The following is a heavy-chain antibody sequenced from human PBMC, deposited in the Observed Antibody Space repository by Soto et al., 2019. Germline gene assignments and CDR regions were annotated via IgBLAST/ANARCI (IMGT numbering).Heavy chain of an antibody. D-gene: IGHD5-18*01. CDR2: ISGSGGST. Sequence: GRSLRLSCAASGFTFSSYAMSWVRQAPGKGLEWVSAISGSGGSTYYADSVKGRFTISRDNSKNTLYLQMNSLRAEDTAVYYCAKDQNIQLWPRYYYYGMDVCGEGTTVTVSS. CDR1: GFTFSSYA. CDR3: AKDQNIQLWPRYYYYGMDV. V-gene: IGHV3-23*01. J-gene: IGHJ6*04.